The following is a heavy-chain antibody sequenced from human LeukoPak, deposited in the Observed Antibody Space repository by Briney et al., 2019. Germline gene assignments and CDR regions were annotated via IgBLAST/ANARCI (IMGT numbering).Heavy chain of an antibody. D-gene: IGHD2-2*01. J-gene: IGHJ4*02. CDR1: GYTFTSYY. CDR3: ARSPPDQLLFSY. CDR2: INPSGGST. Sequence: ASVKVSCKASGYTFTSYYMHWVRQAPGQGLEWMGRINPSGGSTNYAQKFQGRVTMTRDTSTSTVYVELSSLRSEDTAVYYCARSPPDQLLFSYWGQGTLVTVSS. V-gene: IGHV1-46*03.